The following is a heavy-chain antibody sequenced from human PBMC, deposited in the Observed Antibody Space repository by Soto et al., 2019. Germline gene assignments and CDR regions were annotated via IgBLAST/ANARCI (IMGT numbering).Heavy chain of an antibody. J-gene: IGHJ6*02. V-gene: IGHV1-69*01. Sequence: QVQLVQSGAEVKKPGSSVKVSCKASGGTFGSYAISWVRQAPGQGLEWMGGIIPIPGTANYEQKFQGRVTIAADESTSTAYMKLSSLRSEDTAVYYCARSQGSSTSLEIYYYYYYGMDVWGQGTTVTVSS. CDR3: ARSQGSSTSLEIYYYYYYGMDV. D-gene: IGHD2-2*01. CDR2: IIPIPGTA. CDR1: GGTFGSYA.